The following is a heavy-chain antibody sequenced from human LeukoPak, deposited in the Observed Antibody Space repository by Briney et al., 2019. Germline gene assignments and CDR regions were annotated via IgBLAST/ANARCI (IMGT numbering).Heavy chain of an antibody. CDR3: VKDMAGNYDY. J-gene: IGHJ4*02. CDR2: INTDGSST. V-gene: IGHV3-74*01. Sequence: PGGSLRLSCTASGFTFSSYWMSWVRQAPGKGLVWVSRINTDGSSTNYADSVTGRFTISRDNAENTLYLQMNSLRAEDTAIYYCVKDMAGNYDYWGQGTLVTVSS. CDR1: GFTFSSYW. D-gene: IGHD4-11*01.